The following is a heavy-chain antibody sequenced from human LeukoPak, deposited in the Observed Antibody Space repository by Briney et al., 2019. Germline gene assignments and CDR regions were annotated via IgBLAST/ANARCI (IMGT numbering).Heavy chain of an antibody. V-gene: IGHV1-8*03. J-gene: IGHJ4*02. D-gene: IGHD6-13*01. CDR2: MNPNSGNT. CDR1: GYTFTSYD. CDR3: ARGLFGSSSYKNFDY. Sequence: GASVKVSCKASGYTFTSYDINWVRQATGQGLEWMGWMNPNSGNTGYAQMFQGRVTITRNTSINTAYMELSSLRSEDTAVYYCARGLFGSSSYKNFDYWGQGTLVTVSS.